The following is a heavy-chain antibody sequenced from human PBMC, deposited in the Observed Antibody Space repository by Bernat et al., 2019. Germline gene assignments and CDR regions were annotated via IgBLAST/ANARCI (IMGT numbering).Heavy chain of an antibody. CDR2: INAGNGNT. CDR1: GYTFTSYA. D-gene: IGHD3-3*01. J-gene: IGHJ4*02. Sequence: QVQLVQSGAEVKKPGASVKVSCKASGYTFTSYAMHWVRQAPGQRLEWMGWINAGNGNTKYSQKFQGRVTITRDTSASTAYMELSSLRSEDTAVYYCARELVLEWLSAEMDDWGQGTLVTVSS. CDR3: ARELVLEWLSAEMDD. V-gene: IGHV1-3*01.